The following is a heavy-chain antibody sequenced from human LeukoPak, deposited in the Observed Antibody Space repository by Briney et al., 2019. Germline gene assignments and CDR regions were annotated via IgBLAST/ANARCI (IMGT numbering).Heavy chain of an antibody. V-gene: IGHV1-18*01. CDR2: ISANNGNR. CDR3: ARQGYGGHSRGAADY. J-gene: IGHJ4*02. CDR1: GYTFTNYG. Sequence: ASVKVSCKASGYTFTNYGISWARQAPGQGLEWMGWISANNGNRNYALKLQDRVSMTTDTSTSTAYMELRSLRSDDTAVYYCARQGYGGHSRGAADYWGQGTLVTDSS. D-gene: IGHD4-23*01.